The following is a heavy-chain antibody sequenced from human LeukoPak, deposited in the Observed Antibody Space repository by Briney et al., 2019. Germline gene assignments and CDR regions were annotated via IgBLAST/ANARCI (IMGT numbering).Heavy chain of an antibody. CDR1: VFSLSTSAVG. D-gene: IGHD3-22*01. V-gene: IGHV2-5*02. CDR3: AHATLVYDSSGYYMGWFDP. Sequence: SGPTLVHPTPPLTLTCTFSVFSLSTSAVGVGWIRQPPGKALEWLALVHRDDDKRYSPSLKSRLTITKDTSRNQVVLTMTNMDPVDTATYYCAHATLVYDSSGYYMGWFDPWGQGTLVTVSS. CDR2: VHRDDDK. J-gene: IGHJ5*02.